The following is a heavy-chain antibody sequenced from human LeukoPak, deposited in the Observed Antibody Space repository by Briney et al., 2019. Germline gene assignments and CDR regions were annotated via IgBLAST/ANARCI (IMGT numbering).Heavy chain of an antibody. V-gene: IGHV1-18*01. D-gene: IGHD2-15*01. Sequence: EASVKVSCKASGYTFTSYDINWVRQATGQGLEWMGWMNPNSGNTNYAQKLQGRVTMTTDTSTSTAYMELRSLRSDDTAVYYCARDDFFQGWWYQTYYYYYYMDVWGKGTTVTVSS. CDR1: GYTFTSYD. CDR3: ARDDFFQGWWYQTYYYYYYMDV. J-gene: IGHJ6*03. CDR2: MNPNSGNT.